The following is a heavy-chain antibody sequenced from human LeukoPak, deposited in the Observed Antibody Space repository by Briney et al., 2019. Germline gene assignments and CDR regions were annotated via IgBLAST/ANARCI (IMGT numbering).Heavy chain of an antibody. Sequence: PSETLSLTCTVSGGSISTSNYYWGWIRQPPGKGLEWIGSIYYSGSTYYNPSLKSRVTISVDTSKNQFSLKLSSVTAADTAVYYCARHSVAAASDYWGQGTLVTVSS. V-gene: IGHV4-39*01. CDR1: GGSISTSNYY. J-gene: IGHJ4*02. D-gene: IGHD2-15*01. CDR3: ARHSVAAASDY. CDR2: IYYSGST.